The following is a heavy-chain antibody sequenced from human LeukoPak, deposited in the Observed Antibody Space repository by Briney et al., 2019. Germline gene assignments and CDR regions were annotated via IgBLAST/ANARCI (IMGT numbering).Heavy chain of an antibody. V-gene: IGHV4-34*01. CDR1: GGSFSGYY. CDR2: INHSGST. Sequence: SETLSLTCAVYGGSFSGYYWSWIRQPPGKGLGWIGEINHSGSTNYNPSLKSRVTISVDTSKNQFSLKLSSVTAADTAVYYCARGPWFDPWGQGTLATVSS. CDR3: ARGPWFDP. J-gene: IGHJ5*02.